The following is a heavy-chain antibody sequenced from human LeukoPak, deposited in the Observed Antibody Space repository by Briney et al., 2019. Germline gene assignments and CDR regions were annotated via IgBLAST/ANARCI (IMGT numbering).Heavy chain of an antibody. V-gene: IGHV2-70*11. CDR3: ARCIAATGTLDY. D-gene: IGHD6-13*01. J-gene: IGHJ4*02. CDR2: IDWDDDK. Sequence: SGPTLVNPTQTLTLTCTFSGFPLSTNGVSVTWVRQPPGKALEWLARIDWDDDKYYSASLKTRLTISKDTSKNQVVLTMTNMDPVDTATYFCARCIAATGTLDYWGQGALVTVSS. CDR1: GFPLSTNGVS.